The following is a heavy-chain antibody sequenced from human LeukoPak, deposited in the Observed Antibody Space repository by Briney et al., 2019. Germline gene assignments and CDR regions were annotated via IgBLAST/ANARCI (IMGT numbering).Heavy chain of an antibody. CDR1: GGSISSSSYY. CDR2: IYYSGST. Sequence: SETLSLTCTVSGGSISSSSYYWGWIRQPPEKGLEWIGSIYYSGSTYYNPSLKSRVTISVDTSKNQFSLKLSSVTAADTAVYYCARGGYYGSGNDFRFDPWGQGTLVTVSS. J-gene: IGHJ5*02. V-gene: IGHV4-39*07. CDR3: ARGGYYGSGNDFRFDP. D-gene: IGHD3-10*01.